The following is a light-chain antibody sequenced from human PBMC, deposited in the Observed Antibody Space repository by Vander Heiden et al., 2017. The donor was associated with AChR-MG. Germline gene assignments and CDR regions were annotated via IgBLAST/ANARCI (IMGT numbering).Light chain of an antibody. V-gene: IGKV2-30*01. J-gene: IGKJ1*01. CDR2: KIS. CDR1: RGLVNSDGIIY. CDR3: MQGTHWPRT. Sequence: DVVMTQSPLSLAVTLGQLASISSRSSRGLVNSDGIIYLNWFHQRPGQSPRRLIYKISKRDSGVPDRFSGSGSGTDFTLKISRVEAEDVGVYYCMQGTHWPRTFGQGTKVEIK.